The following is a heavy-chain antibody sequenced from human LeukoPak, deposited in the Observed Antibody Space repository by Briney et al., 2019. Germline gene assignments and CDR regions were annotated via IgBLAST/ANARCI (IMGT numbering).Heavy chain of an antibody. Sequence: PGESLRLSCAASGFTFSNYGMNWVRQAPGKGLEWLSYISGSSSTMFYADSVKGRFTISRDNAKNSLYLQMNSLRAEDTAVYYCARSTPSGGFDPWGQGTLVTVSS. CDR1: GFTFSNYG. CDR3: ARSTPSGGFDP. V-gene: IGHV3-48*01. J-gene: IGHJ5*02. CDR2: ISGSSSTM. D-gene: IGHD2-2*01.